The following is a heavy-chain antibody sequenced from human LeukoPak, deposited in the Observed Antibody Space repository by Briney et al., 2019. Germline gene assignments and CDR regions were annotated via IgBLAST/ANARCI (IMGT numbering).Heavy chain of an antibody. CDR3: ATSITMIVVVTYFDY. V-gene: IGHV3-23*01. J-gene: IGHJ4*02. Sequence: GGSLRLSCAASGFTFSSYAMSWVRQAPGKGLEWVSGISGRDGSTNYADSVKGRFTISRDNSKNTLYLQMNSLRAEDTAVYYCATSITMIVVVTYFDYWGQGTLVTVSS. D-gene: IGHD3-22*01. CDR1: GFTFSSYA. CDR2: ISGRDGST.